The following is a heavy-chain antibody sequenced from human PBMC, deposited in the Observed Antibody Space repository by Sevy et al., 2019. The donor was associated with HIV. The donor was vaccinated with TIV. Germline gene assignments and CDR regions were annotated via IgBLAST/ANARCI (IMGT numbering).Heavy chain of an antibody. CDR3: ARAYCSGGSCYSLAY. J-gene: IGHJ4*02. Sequence: ASVKVSCKTSGYTFTSYRITWVRQAPGQGLEWMRWISAHNGDTNYAQKLQGRVTMISETSTSTAYMVLRSLRSDDTAIYYCARAYCSGGSCYSLAYWGQGTLVTVSS. CDR2: ISAHNGDT. CDR1: GYTFTSYR. V-gene: IGHV1-18*01. D-gene: IGHD2-15*01.